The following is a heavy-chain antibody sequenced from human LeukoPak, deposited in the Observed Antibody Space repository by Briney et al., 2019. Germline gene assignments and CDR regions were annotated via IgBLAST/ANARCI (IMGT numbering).Heavy chain of an antibody. CDR2: IIPIFGTA. Sequence: SVKVSCKASGGTFSSYAISWVRQAPGQGLEWMGGIIPIFGTANYAQKFQGRVTITADESTSTAYMELSSLRSEDTAVYYCASSYFTIYTSGFDYWGQGTLVTVSS. J-gene: IGHJ4*02. V-gene: IGHV1-69*13. CDR3: ASSYFTIYTSGFDY. CDR1: GGTFSSYA. D-gene: IGHD1-26*01.